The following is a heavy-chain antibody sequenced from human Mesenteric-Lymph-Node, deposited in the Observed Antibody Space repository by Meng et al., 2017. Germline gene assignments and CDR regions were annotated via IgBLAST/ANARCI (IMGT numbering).Heavy chain of an antibody. Sequence: ASVKVSCKASGYTFTSYDINWVRQATGQGLEWMGWMNPNSGNTGYARKFQGRVTMTRNTSISTAYMELSSLRSEDTAVYYCARGWGNYKGGYSYGCDYWGQGTLVTVSS. CDR2: MNPNSGNT. CDR3: ARGWGNYKGGYSYGCDY. D-gene: IGHD5-18*01. V-gene: IGHV1-8*01. CDR1: GYTFTSYD. J-gene: IGHJ4*02.